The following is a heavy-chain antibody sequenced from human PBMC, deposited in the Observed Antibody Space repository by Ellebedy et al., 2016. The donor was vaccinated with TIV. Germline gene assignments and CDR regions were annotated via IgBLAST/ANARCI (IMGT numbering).Heavy chain of an antibody. D-gene: IGHD6-6*01. V-gene: IGHV3-23*01. CDR3: AKCLGIAARPGGY. CDR2: ISGSGGST. Sequence: GESLKISCAASGFTFSSYAMSWVRQAPGKGLEWVSAISGSGGSTYYADSVKGRFTISRDNSENTLYLQMNSLRAEDTAVYYCAKCLGIAARPGGYWGQGTLVTVSS. CDR1: GFTFSSYA. J-gene: IGHJ4*02.